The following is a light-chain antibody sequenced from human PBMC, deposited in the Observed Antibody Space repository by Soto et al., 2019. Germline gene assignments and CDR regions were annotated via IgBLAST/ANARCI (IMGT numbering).Light chain of an antibody. CDR2: EVN. CDR3: SSSAGSSNV. V-gene: IGLV2-8*01. J-gene: IGLJ1*01. CDR1: SSDVGGYNY. Sequence: QSVLTQPPSASGSPGQSVAISCTGTSSDVGGYNYVSWYQQHPGKAPKLMIYEVNKRPSGVPDRFSGSKSGNTASLTVSGLQAEDEVHYHCSSSAGSSNVFGTGTKVTV.